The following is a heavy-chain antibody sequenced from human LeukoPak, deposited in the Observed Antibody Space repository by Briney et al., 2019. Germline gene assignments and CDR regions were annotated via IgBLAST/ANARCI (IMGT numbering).Heavy chain of an antibody. CDR2: ISYDGSNK. V-gene: IGHV3-30*03. CDR1: GFTFSSYG. CDR3: ARDRYGDGFAHFDY. D-gene: IGHD5-24*01. Sequence: TGGSLRLSCAASGFTFSSYGMHWVRQAPGKGLEWVAVISYDGSNKYYADSVKGRFTISRDNSKNTLYLQMNSLRAEDTAVYFCARDRYGDGFAHFDYWGQGTLVTVSS. J-gene: IGHJ4*02.